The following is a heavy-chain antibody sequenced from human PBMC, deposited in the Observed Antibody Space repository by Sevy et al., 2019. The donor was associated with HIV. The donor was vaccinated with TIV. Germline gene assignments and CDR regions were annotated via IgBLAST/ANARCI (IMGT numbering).Heavy chain of an antibody. CDR3: ARDRTDILTGYYYYYYYMDV. Sequence: GGSLRLSCAASGFTVSSNYMSWVRQAPGKGLEWVSVIYRGGSTYYADCVKGRFTVSRDISKNTLFLQMNGLRAEDTAVYYCARDRTDILTGYYYYYYYMDVWGKGTTVTVSS. CDR1: GFTVSSNY. V-gene: IGHV3-53*01. J-gene: IGHJ6*03. CDR2: IYRGGST. D-gene: IGHD3-9*01.